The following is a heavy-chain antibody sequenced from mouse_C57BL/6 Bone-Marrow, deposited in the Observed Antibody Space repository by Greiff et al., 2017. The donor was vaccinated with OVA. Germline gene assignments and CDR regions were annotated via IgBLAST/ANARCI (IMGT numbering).Heavy chain of an antibody. CDR1: GFTFSSYA. CDR2: ISDGGSYT. CDR3: AREGLRYYYAMDY. D-gene: IGHD2-4*01. V-gene: IGHV5-4*01. J-gene: IGHJ4*01. Sequence: EVQGVESGGGLVKPGGSLKLSCAASGFTFSSYAMSWVRQTPEKRLEWVATISDGGSYTYYPENVKGRFTISRDNAKNNLYLQMSHLKSEDTAMYYCAREGLRYYYAMDYLGQGTSVTVSS.